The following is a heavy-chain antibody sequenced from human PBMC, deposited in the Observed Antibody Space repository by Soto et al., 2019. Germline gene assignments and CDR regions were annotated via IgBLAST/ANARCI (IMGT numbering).Heavy chain of an antibody. CDR3: AKDSFVLMVYAPPDV. CDR2: ISYDGSNK. CDR1: GFTFSSYG. J-gene: IGHJ6*02. V-gene: IGHV3-30*18. D-gene: IGHD2-8*01. Sequence: GGSLRLSCAASGFTFSSYGMHWVRQAPGKGLEWVAVISYDGSNKYYADSVKGRFTISRDNSKNTLYLQMNSLRAEDTAVYYCAKDSFVLMVYAPPDVWGQGTTVTVSS.